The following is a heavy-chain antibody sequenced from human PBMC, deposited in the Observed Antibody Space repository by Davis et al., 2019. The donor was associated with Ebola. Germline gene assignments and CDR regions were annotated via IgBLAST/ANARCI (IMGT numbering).Heavy chain of an antibody. V-gene: IGHV3-23*01. CDR2: ISPSGGST. J-gene: IGHJ3*02. Sequence: GESLKISCAASGFTFSSYAMSWVRQAPGKGLEWVSAISPSGGSTYYADSVKGRFAISRDNSRGTLYLQMNSLRVEDSAIYYCVKDSSNIWFDIWGQGTLVTVSS. CDR3: VKDSSNIWFDI. D-gene: IGHD2/OR15-2a*01. CDR1: GFTFSSYA.